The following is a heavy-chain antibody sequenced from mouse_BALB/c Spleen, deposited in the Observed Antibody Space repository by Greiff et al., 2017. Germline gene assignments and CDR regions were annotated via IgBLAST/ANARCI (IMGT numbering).Heavy chain of an antibody. D-gene: IGHD2-4*01. Sequence: EVQGVESGGGLVKPGGSLKLSCAASGFTFSDYYMYWVRQTPEKRLEWVATISDGGSYTYYPDSVKGRFTISRDNAKNNLYLQMSSLKSEDTAMYYCARDPSYDYDAWFAYWGQGTLVTVSA. V-gene: IGHV5-4*02. CDR2: ISDGGSYT. CDR3: ARDPSYDYDAWFAY. CDR1: GFTFSDYY. J-gene: IGHJ3*01.